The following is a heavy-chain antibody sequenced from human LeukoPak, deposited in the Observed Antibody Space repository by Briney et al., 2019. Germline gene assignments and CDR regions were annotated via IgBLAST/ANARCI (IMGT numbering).Heavy chain of an antibody. CDR2: IYYSGST. J-gene: IGHJ4*02. CDR1: GGSISSYY. CDR3: ARDLDPYSPPTY. V-gene: IGHV4-59*01. Sequence: SETLSLTCTVSGGSISSYYWSWIRQPPGKGLEWIGYIYYSGSTNYNPSLKSRVTISVDTSKNQFSLKLSSVTAADTAVYYCARDLDPYSPPTYWGQGTLVTVS. D-gene: IGHD3/OR15-3a*01.